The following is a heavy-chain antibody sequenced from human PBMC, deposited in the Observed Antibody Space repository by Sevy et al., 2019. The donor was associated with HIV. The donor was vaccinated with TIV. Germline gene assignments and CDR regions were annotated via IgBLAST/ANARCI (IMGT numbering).Heavy chain of an antibody. J-gene: IGHJ6*02. CDR3: ATGEWGAMDV. CDR2: TSYDGSHK. V-gene: IGHV3-30*04. CDR1: GFIFSNFA. D-gene: IGHD3-10*01. Sequence: GGSLRLSCTVSGFIFSNFAMHWVRQAPGKGLEWVAVTSYDGSHKYYADSVKGRFTVSRDDSKNTLYLQMNSLRAEDTAVYYCATGEWGAMDVWGQGTTVTVSS.